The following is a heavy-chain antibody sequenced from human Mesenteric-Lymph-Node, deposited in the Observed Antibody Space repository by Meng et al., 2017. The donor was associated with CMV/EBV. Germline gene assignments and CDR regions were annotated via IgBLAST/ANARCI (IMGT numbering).Heavy chain of an antibody. Sequence: GESLKISCAASGFTFRDYWMTWVRQAPGKGLEWVANIKQDGSQKFYVDSVKGRFTISRDNAKNSLYLQMNSLRAEDTAVYYCAKDGYYDFWSGRGGAFDIWGQGTMVTVSS. D-gene: IGHD3-3*01. CDR1: GFTFRDYW. J-gene: IGHJ3*02. V-gene: IGHV3-7*03. CDR2: IKQDGSQK. CDR3: AKDGYYDFWSGRGGAFDI.